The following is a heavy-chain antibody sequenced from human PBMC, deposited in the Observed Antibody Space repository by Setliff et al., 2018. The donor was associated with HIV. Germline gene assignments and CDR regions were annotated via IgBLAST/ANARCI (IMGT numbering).Heavy chain of an antibody. CDR3: ATGITVAPDY. Sequence: PSETLSLTCDVYGESFSEYFWRWIRQPPGKGLEWIGLINHSGSTKYNPSLKSRVTISSGTSKNQFSLKMTSVTAADTAVYYCATGITVAPDYWGQGSLVTVSS. J-gene: IGHJ4*02. CDR1: GESFSEYF. V-gene: IGHV4-34*01. D-gene: IGHD6-19*01. CDR2: INHSGST.